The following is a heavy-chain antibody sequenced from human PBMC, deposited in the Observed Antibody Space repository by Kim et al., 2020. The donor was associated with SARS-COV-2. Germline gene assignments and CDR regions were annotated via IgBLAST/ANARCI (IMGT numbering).Heavy chain of an antibody. D-gene: IGHD5-12*01. J-gene: IGHJ4*02. Sequence: GGSLRLSCAASGFTFSSYAMSWVRQAPGKGLEWVSVIYSGGSSTYYADSVKGRFTISRDNSKNTLYLQMNSLRAEDTAVYYCAKARDGYNLLDYWGQGTLVTVSS. CDR3: AKARDGYNLLDY. CDR2: IYSGGSST. CDR1: GFTFSSYA. V-gene: IGHV3-23*03.